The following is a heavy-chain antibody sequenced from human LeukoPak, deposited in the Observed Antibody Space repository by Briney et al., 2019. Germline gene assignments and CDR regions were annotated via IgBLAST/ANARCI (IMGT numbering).Heavy chain of an antibody. CDR2: IYYSGST. D-gene: IGHD2-2*01. CDR1: GGSISSYY. CDR3: ARGKGTSAAYYYYYGMDV. Sequence: PSETLSLTCTVSGGSISSYYWSWNRQPPGKGLEWMAYIYYSGSTNYNPSLKSRVTISVDTSKNQFSLKLSSVTAADTAVYYCARGKGTSAAYYYYYGMDVWGQGTTVTVSS. J-gene: IGHJ6*02. V-gene: IGHV4-59*01.